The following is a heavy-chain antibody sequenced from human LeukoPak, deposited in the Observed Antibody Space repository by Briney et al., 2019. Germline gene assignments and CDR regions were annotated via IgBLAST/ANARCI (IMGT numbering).Heavy chain of an antibody. J-gene: IGHJ4*02. CDR1: GFTFSSYG. V-gene: IGHV3-30*18. Sequence: GGSLRLSCAASGFTFSSYGMHWVRQAPGKGLKWVAVISYDGSNKYYADSVKGRFTISRDNSKNTLYLQMNSLRAEDTAVYYCAKDNNFWSGYYYDYWGQGTLVTVSS. D-gene: IGHD3-3*01. CDR2: ISYDGSNK. CDR3: AKDNNFWSGYYYDY.